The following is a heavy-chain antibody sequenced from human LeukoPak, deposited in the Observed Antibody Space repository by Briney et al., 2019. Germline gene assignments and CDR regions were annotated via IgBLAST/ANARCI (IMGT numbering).Heavy chain of an antibody. Sequence: GGSLRLSCAASGFTFSHCGMHWVRQAPGKGLDWVAVIWNDGSKKYYSDSVNGRFTISRDNSKDTLYLQMNMVRAEDTALYYCARDLTTYFDYWGPGTLVTVSS. CDR2: IWNDGSKK. J-gene: IGHJ4*02. CDR1: GFTFSHCG. V-gene: IGHV3-33*01. D-gene: IGHD3-9*01. CDR3: ARDLTTYFDY.